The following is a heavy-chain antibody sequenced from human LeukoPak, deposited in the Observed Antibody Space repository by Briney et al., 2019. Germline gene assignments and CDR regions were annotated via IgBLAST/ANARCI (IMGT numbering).Heavy chain of an antibody. D-gene: IGHD3/OR15-3a*01. V-gene: IGHV3-23*01. J-gene: IGHJ4*02. CDR2: ISGSIITT. Sequence: PGGSLRLSCAASGFTFSNYAMSWVRQAPGKGLEWVPSISGSIITTYYADSVKGRFTISRDNSKNTLYLQMHSLRADDTAVYYCAKDMAYDFWRGYSADYWGQGTLVTVSS. CDR1: GFTFSNYA. CDR3: AKDMAYDFWRGYSADY.